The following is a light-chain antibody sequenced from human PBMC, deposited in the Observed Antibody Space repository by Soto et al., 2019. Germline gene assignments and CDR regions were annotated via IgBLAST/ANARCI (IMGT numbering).Light chain of an antibody. V-gene: IGLV2-11*01. CDR3: CSYAGSSVWV. CDR2: DVS. J-gene: IGLJ3*02. Sequence: QSALTQPRSVSGSPGQSVIISCTGTSSDVGGYQYVSCYQQHPGKAPKLVVYDVSERPSGVPDRFSGSNSGNTSSLTISGLHAEDEADYHCCSYAGSSVWVFGGGTKLTVL. CDR1: SSDVGGYQY.